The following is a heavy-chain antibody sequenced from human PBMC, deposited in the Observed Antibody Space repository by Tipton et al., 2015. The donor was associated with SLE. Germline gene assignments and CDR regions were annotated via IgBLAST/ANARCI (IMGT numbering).Heavy chain of an antibody. V-gene: IGHV4-39*07. Sequence: TLSLTCTVSGGSISSSSYYWGWIRQPPGKGLEWIGSIYYSGSTYNNPSLKSRVTISVDTSKNQFSLKLSSVTAADTAVYYCARENWGEWYFDLWGRGTLVTVSS. J-gene: IGHJ2*01. CDR3: ARENWGEWYFDL. CDR1: GGSISSSSYY. CDR2: IYYSGST. D-gene: IGHD7-27*01.